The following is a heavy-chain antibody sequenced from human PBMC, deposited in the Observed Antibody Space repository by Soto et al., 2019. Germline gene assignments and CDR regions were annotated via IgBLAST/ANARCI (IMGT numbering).Heavy chain of an antibody. D-gene: IGHD6-19*01. J-gene: IGHJ6*03. CDR1: GFTFSSYA. V-gene: IGHV3-23*01. CDR2: ISGSGGST. CDR3: AKVMAVAGESYYYMDV. Sequence: GGSLRLSCAASGFTFSSYAMSWVRQAPGKGLEWVSAISGSGGSTYYADSVKGRFTISRDNSKNTLYLQMNSLRAEDTAVYYCAKVMAVAGESYYYMDVWGKGTTVTVSS.